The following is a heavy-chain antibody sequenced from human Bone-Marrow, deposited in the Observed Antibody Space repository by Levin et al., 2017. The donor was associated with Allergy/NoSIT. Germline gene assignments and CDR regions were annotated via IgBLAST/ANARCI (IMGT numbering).Heavy chain of an antibody. CDR1: GYTFTSYY. CDR2: INPSGGST. J-gene: IGHJ4*02. CDR3: ARGPEWRQEYDDSSGYFDY. Sequence: ASVKVSCNASGYTFTSYYMHWVRQAPGQGLEWMGIINPSGGSTSYAQKFQGRVTMTRDTSTSTVYMELSSLRSEDTAVYYCARGPEWRQEYDDSSGYFDYWGQGTLVTVSS. V-gene: IGHV1-46*01. D-gene: IGHD3-22*01.